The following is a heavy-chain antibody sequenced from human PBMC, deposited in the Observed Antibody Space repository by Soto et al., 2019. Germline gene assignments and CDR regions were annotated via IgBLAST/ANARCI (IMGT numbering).Heavy chain of an antibody. D-gene: IGHD3-10*01. CDR3: ARMHYFGSGKPNDH. CDR2: IYYSGST. V-gene: IGHV4-30-4*01. CDR1: GGSISSGGYY. J-gene: IGHJ4*01. Sequence: SETLSLTCTVSGGSISSGGYYWSWIRQPPGKGLEWIGYIYYSGSTNYNPSLKSRITISVDTSKNQFSLNLISVTAADTAVYYCARMHYFGSGKPNDHWGQGTLVTVSS.